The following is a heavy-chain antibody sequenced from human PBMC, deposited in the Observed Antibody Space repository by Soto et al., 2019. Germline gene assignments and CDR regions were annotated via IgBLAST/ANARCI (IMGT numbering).Heavy chain of an antibody. Sequence: GGSLRLSCEASGFTFSSYAMSWVRQAPGKGLEWVSAISGSGGSTFYADSVKGRFTLSRDNSKNTLYLQMNRLRAEDTAVYFCAKVRAMFCSSNNCYYYDYWGQGTLVTVSS. D-gene: IGHD2-2*01. J-gene: IGHJ4*02. CDR1: GFTFSSYA. CDR2: ISGSGGST. CDR3: AKVRAMFCSSNNCYYYDY. V-gene: IGHV3-23*01.